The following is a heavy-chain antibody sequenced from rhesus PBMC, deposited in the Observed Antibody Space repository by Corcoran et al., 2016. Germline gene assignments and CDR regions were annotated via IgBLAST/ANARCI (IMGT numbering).Heavy chain of an antibody. V-gene: IGHV4-80*01. J-gene: IGHJ2*01. D-gene: IGHD4-35*01. Sequence: QLQESGPGLVKPSETLSFTCAVSGGSISSSSWRWLRQAPGQGLEWSGEINGNSGSTNYNPSRKSRVTSSKDASKNQFSLKLSAVTAADTAVYYCASNYGNYWYFDLWGPGTPITVSS. CDR1: GGSISSSS. CDR2: INGNSGST. CDR3: ASNYGNYWYFDL.